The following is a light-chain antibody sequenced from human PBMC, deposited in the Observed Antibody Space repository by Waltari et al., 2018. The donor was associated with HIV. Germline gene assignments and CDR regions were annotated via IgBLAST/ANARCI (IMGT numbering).Light chain of an antibody. Sequence: HSVLPQPASVSGSPGQSITISCSGPTSDMSRLNFVSWYQQPPGKAPKLIIFEVSSRPSGVSGRFAVSKSGDTASLTISALRTEDEADSFCGSYSPRGFVMFGGGTKVTVL. V-gene: IGLV2-14*01. CDR1: TSDMSRLNF. J-gene: IGLJ3*02. CDR3: GSYSPRGFVM. CDR2: EVS.